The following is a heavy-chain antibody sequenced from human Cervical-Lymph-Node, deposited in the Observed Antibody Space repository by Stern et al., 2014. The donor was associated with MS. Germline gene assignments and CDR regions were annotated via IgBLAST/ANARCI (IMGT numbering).Heavy chain of an antibody. CDR3: ARGEGSAWYN. Sequence: EVQLVQSGAEVKKPGESLKISCEASGYRFNTYWIGWVRQMPGKGLEWMGIIYPGDSDTRFSPTFQGQVSISADKSMSTAYLQWKGLKASDTAIYYCARGEGSAWYNWGQGTLVTVSS. CDR2: IYPGDSDT. J-gene: IGHJ4*02. D-gene: IGHD6-13*01. CDR1: GYRFNTYW. V-gene: IGHV5-51*03.